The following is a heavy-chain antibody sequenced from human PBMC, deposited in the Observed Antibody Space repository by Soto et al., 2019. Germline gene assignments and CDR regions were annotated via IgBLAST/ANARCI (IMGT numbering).Heavy chain of an antibody. D-gene: IGHD2-15*01. CDR1: GFTFSSYG. Sequence: QVQLVEFGGGVVQPGRSLRLSCAASGFTFSSYGMHWVRQAPGKGLEWVAVISYDGSNKYYADSVKGRFTISRDNSKNTLYLQMNSLRAEETAVYYCAKDHAQYCSGGSCYPGGFDYWGQDTLVTVSS. CDR3: AKDHAQYCSGGSCYPGGFDY. V-gene: IGHV3-30*18. CDR2: ISYDGSNK. J-gene: IGHJ4*02.